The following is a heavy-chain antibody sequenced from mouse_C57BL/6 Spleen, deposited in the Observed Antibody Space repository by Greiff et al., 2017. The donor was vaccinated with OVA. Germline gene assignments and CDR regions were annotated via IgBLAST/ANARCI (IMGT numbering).Heavy chain of an antibody. CDR1: GYSFTGYY. D-gene: IGHD1-1*01. J-gene: IGHJ4*01. CDR2: INPSTGGT. Sequence: VQLQQSGPELVKPGASVKISCKASGYSFTGYYMNWVKQSPEKSLEWIGEINPSTGGTTYNQKFKAKATLTVDKSSSTAYMQLKSLTSEDSAGYYCARWRSSYDYYAMDYWGKGTSVTVSS. V-gene: IGHV1-42*01. CDR3: ARWRSSYDYYAMDY.